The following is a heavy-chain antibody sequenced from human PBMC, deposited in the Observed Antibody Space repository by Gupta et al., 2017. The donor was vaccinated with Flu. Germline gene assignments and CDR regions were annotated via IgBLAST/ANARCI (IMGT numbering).Heavy chain of an antibody. J-gene: IGHJ6*02. CDR3: AITGYGSGTHYYYAMDV. Sequence: EVRLVESGGGLVKPGGSLRLSCAASGFTFSRHYMNLVRQAPGKGLEWGSYISNSGSIKDYADSVKGRFTISRDNAKNSLYLEMNSLGAEDTAVYYCAITGYGSGTHYYYAMDVWGQGTTVTVSS. V-gene: IGHV3-48*03. CDR2: ISNSGSIK. CDR1: GFTFSRHY. D-gene: IGHD3-10*01.